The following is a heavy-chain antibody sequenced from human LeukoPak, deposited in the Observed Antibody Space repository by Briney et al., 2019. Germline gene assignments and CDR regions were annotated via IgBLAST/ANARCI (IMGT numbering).Heavy chain of an antibody. CDR2: ISRTSNFI. CDR3: ARDYYESAYAGFVL. J-gene: IGHJ3*01. D-gene: IGHD3-22*01. Sequence: PGGSLRLSCAASGFSLNDSYMNWVRQAPGKGLEWVSSISRTSNFIYYADAVKGRFTISRDNAQNSLYLQMNSLRAEDTAVYYCARDYYESAYAGFVLWGPGTMVTVSS. V-gene: IGHV3-21*01. CDR1: GFSLNDSY.